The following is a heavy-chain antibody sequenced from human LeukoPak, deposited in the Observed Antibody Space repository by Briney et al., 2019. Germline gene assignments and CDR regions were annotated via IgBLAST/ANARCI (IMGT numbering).Heavy chain of an antibody. CDR2: IWCDASDK. D-gene: IGHD4-11*01. J-gene: IGHJ4*02. Sequence: GGSLRLSCSASGFTFSHYGMPWVRQAPGTGLEWVAVIWCDASDKYYANSVKGRFTISRDNFKNSLYLQMSSLRADDTAVYYCAKDAQRGFDYSNSLDYWGQGTRVTVSS. V-gene: IGHV3-33*06. CDR1: GFTFSHYG. CDR3: AKDAQRGFDYSNSLDY.